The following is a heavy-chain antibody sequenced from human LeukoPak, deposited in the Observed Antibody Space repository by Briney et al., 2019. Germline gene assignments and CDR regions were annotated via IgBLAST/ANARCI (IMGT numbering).Heavy chain of an antibody. Sequence: GGSLRLSCTASGFTFGDYAMSWVRQAPGKGLEWVGFISSKAYGGTTEYAASVKGRSTISRDDSKSIAYLQMNSLKTEDTAVYYCTSCSSISCYTFDFDYWGQGTLVTVSS. CDR2: ISSKAYGGTT. D-gene: IGHD2-2*02. CDR1: GFTFGDYA. V-gene: IGHV3-49*04. CDR3: TSCSSISCYTFDFDY. J-gene: IGHJ4*02.